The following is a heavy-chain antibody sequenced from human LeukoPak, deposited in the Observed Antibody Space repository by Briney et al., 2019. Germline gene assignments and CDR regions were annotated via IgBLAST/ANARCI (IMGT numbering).Heavy chain of an antibody. CDR3: ARHPSGRMWLQQGGWFDP. CDR2: IYYSGST. D-gene: IGHD5-24*01. V-gene: IGHV4-59*08. Sequence: SETLSLTCTVSGDSLSSYYWSWIRQPPGKGLEWIGYIYYSGSTYYNPALMRRVAISVDTSNNPFSLKLTSVTAADTAVYYCARHPSGRMWLQQGGWFDPWGQGTLVTVSS. CDR1: GDSLSSYY. J-gene: IGHJ5*02.